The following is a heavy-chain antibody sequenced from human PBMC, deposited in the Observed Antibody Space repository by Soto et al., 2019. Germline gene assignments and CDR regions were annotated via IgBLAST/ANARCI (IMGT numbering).Heavy chain of an antibody. CDR2: TVPVFDTS. V-gene: IGHV1-69*06. CDR3: ARGVSNSGAYYTGPSAYDL. CDR1: GGTFNGYG. J-gene: IGHJ3*01. Sequence: QVQLVQSGAVVKKPGSSVEVSCKDSGGTFNGYGISWVRQAPGQGLEWMGGTVPVFDTSKYAPRFQGRVTITADKSTSTAYMVMSSVRSEDTAIYFCARGVSNSGAYYTGPSAYDLWGQGTLVIVSS. D-gene: IGHD3-10*01.